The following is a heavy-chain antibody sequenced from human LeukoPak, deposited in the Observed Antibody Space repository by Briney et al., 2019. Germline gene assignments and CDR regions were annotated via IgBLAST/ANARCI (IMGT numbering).Heavy chain of an antibody. D-gene: IGHD4-11*01. V-gene: IGHV3-48*03. Sequence: GGSLRLSCAASGFSFRSYEMNWVRQAPGKGLEWVSYVSSGAGTIYYADSVKGRFTISRDDAKNSVYLQMNNLRVEDTAVYYCARDAADSNFLNWFGPWGQGTLVIVSS. CDR1: GFSFRSYE. CDR3: ARDAADSNFLNWFGP. J-gene: IGHJ5*02. CDR2: VSSGAGTI.